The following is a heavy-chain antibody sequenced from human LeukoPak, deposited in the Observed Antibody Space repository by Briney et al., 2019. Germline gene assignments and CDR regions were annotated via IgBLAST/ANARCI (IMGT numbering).Heavy chain of an antibody. CDR1: GFTFSSFA. D-gene: IGHD4-17*01. J-gene: IGHJ2*01. CDR2: ISSSGRHI. Sequence: GGSLRLSCEASGFTFSSFAMNWVRQAPGKGLEWVSSISSSGRHINYADSLKGRFTISRDSAKNSLYPQRNSLRAEDTAVYYCVRGRCDGAWYCDLWGRGTRVTVSS. CDR3: VRGRCDGAWYCDL. V-gene: IGHV3-21*01.